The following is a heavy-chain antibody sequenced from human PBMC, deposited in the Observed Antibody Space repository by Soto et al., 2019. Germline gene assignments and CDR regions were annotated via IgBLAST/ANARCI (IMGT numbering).Heavy chain of an antibody. CDR1: GGSISSYY. CDR2: IYYSGST. CDR3: ARTMQWLGPSFDY. D-gene: IGHD6-19*01. V-gene: IGHV4-59*01. J-gene: IGHJ4*02. Sequence: PSETLSLTCTVFGGSISSYYWSWIRQPPGKGLEWIGYIYYSGSTNYNPSLKSRVTISVDTSKNQFSLKLSSVTAADTAVYYCARTMQWLGPSFDYWGQGTLVTVSS.